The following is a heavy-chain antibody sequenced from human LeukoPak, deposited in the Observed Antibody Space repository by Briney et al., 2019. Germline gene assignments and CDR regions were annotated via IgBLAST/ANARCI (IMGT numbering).Heavy chain of an antibody. J-gene: IGHJ4*02. V-gene: IGHV3-33*01. D-gene: IGHD1-26*01. Sequence: PGRSLRLSCAASGFTFSRYGMHWVRQAPGKGLEWVADIWNDGSNEYYADSVKGRFTIFRDNSKNTLHLQMNSLRAEDTAVYYCARPLVGEALDYWGQRTLVTVSS. CDR2: IWNDGSNE. CDR3: ARPLVGEALDY. CDR1: GFTFSRYG.